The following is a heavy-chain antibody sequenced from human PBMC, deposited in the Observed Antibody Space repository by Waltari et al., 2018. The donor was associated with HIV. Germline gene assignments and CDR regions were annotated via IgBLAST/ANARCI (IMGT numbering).Heavy chain of an antibody. J-gene: IGHJ5*01. CDR2: TMYSGST. Sequence: QLLLQASGPGLVRPSGSLSLTCTVTGPSISSLRYYWGVFGQPSGTGLEWIVSTMYSGSTYNNPSLKSRVAISVDTSRNQFSLNLTSVTAADTALYYCARHDGTSYYFGSDMNPRPFSFWFASWGQGILVTVSS. V-gene: IGHV4-39*01. CDR3: ARHDGTSYYFGSDMNPRPFSFWFAS. CDR1: GPSISSLRYY. D-gene: IGHD3-10*01.